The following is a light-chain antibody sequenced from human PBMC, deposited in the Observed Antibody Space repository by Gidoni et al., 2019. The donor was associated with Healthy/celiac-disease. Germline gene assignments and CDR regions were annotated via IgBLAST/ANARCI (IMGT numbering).Light chain of an antibody. CDR3: NSRDSSGNHLGVV. CDR1: SLRSYY. J-gene: IGLJ2*01. CDR2: GKN. Sequence: SSELTQDPAVSVAWGQTVRITCQGDSLRSYYASWYQQKPGQAPVLVIYGKNNRPSGIPDRFSGSSSGNTASLTITGAQAEDEADYSCNSRDSSGNHLGVVFGGGTKLTVL. V-gene: IGLV3-19*01.